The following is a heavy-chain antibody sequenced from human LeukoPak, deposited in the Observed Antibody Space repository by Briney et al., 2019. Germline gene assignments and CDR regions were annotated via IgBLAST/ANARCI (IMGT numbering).Heavy chain of an antibody. CDR2: IKSKTDGGTT. V-gene: IGHV3-15*01. CDR1: GFTFSNAW. J-gene: IGHJ5*02. D-gene: IGHD6-19*01. CDR3: TTTFDGSGFPA. Sequence: GGSLRLSCAASGFTFSNAWMSWVRQAPGKGLEWVGRIKSKTDGGTTDYAAPVKGRFTISRDDSKNTLYLQMNSLKTGDTAVYYCTTTFDGSGFPAWGQGTLVTVSS.